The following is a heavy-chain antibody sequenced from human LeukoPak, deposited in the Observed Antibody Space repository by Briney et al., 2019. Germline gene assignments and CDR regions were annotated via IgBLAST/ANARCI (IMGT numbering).Heavy chain of an antibody. V-gene: IGHV3-30*18. Sequence: GGSLRLSCAASGFTFSSYGMHWVRQAPGKGLEWVAVVSYDGNTKVYADSVKGRFDISRDNSKNTLFLQMNSLRAEDTAVYYCAKAVAATGHYYFGMDVWGQGTTVTVSS. J-gene: IGHJ6*02. CDR2: VSYDGNTK. D-gene: IGHD6-19*01. CDR1: GFTFSSYG. CDR3: AKAVAATGHYYFGMDV.